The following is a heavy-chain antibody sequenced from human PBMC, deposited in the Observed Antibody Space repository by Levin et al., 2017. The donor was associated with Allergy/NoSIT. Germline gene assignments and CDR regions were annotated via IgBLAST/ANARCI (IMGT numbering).Heavy chain of an antibody. D-gene: IGHD1-26*01. Sequence: PSETLSLTCAVYGGSFSGYYWSWIRQPPGKGLEWIGEINHSGSTNYNPSLKSRVTISVDTSKNQFSLKLSSVTAADTAVYYCARGRIVGAAYFDYWGQGTLVTVSS. V-gene: IGHV4-34*01. J-gene: IGHJ4*02. CDR3: ARGRIVGAAYFDY. CDR2: INHSGST. CDR1: GGSFSGYY.